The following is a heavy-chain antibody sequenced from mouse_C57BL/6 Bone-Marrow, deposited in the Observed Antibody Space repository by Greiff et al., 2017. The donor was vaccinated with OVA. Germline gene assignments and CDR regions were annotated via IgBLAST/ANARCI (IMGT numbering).Heavy chain of an antibody. CDR2: IYIGNGYT. V-gene: IGHV1-58*01. Sequence: EVKVVESGAELVRPGSSVKMSCKTSGYTFTSYGINWVKQRPGQGLEWIGYIYIGNGYTEYNEKFKGKATLTSDTSSSTAYMQLSSLTSEDSAIYFCAKTDGYYLWYFDVWGTGTTVTVSS. CDR3: AKTDGYYLWYFDV. J-gene: IGHJ1*03. CDR1: GYTFTSYG. D-gene: IGHD2-3*01.